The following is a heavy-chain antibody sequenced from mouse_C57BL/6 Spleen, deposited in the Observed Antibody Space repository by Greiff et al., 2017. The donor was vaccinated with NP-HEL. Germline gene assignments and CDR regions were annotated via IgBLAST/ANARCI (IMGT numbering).Heavy chain of an antibody. CDR1: GYSITSGYY. CDR2: ISYDGSN. CDR3: ARGSTMVSYAMDY. D-gene: IGHD2-1*01. J-gene: IGHJ4*01. Sequence: VQLKESGPGLVKPSQSLSLTCSVTGYSITSGYYWNWIRQFPGNKLEWMGYISYDGSNNYNPSLKNRISITRYTSKNQFFLKLNSVTTEDTATYYCARGSTMVSYAMDYWGQGTSVTVSS. V-gene: IGHV3-6*01.